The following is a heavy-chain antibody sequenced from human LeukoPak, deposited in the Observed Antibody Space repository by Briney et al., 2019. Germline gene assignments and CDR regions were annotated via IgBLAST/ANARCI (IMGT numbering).Heavy chain of an antibody. V-gene: IGHV3-30*18. J-gene: IGHJ4*02. CDR3: AKSVMVYAPPIDY. Sequence: PGGSLRLSCAASGLTFSSYGMHWVRQAPGKGLEWVAVISYDGSNKYYADSVKGRFTISRDSSKNTLYLQMNSLRAEDTAVYYCAKSVMVYAPPIDYWGQGTLVTVSS. CDR2: ISYDGSNK. CDR1: GLTFSSYG. D-gene: IGHD2-8*01.